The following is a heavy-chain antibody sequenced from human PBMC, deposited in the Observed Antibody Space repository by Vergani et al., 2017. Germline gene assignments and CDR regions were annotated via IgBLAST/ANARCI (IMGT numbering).Heavy chain of an antibody. CDR1: GGSFSGYY. CDR2: INHSGST. J-gene: IGHJ4*02. Sequence: QVQLQQWGAGLLKPSETLSLTCAVYGGSFSGYYWSWIRQPPGKGLEWIGEINHSGSTNYNPSLKSRVTISVDTSKNQFSLKLCSVTAADTAVYYCARTYSSSWYGGFYFDYWGQGTLVTDSS. D-gene: IGHD6-13*01. V-gene: IGHV4-34*01. CDR3: ARTYSSSWYGGFYFDY.